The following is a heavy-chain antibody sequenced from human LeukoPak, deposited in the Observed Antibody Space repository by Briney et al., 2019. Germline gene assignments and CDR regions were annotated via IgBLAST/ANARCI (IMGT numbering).Heavy chain of an antibody. CDR3: AKDTPYPYSSSWYGDAFDI. CDR1: GFTFSTYW. D-gene: IGHD6-13*01. V-gene: IGHV3-9*01. Sequence: PGGSLRLSCVASGFTFSTYWMHWVRQAPGKGLEWVSGISWNSGSIGYADSVKGRFTISRDNAKNSLYPQMNSLRAEDTALYYCAKDTPYPYSSSWYGDAFDIWGQGTMVTVSS. CDR2: ISWNSGSI. J-gene: IGHJ3*02.